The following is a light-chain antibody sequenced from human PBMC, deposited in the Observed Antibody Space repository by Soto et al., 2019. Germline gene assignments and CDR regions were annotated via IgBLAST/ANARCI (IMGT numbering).Light chain of an antibody. CDR3: QQYNNWPPWT. CDR2: DAS. J-gene: IGKJ1*01. Sequence: ILMTHSPATLSVSPGERATLSCRASQSVSNNLAWYQQKPGQAPRLLIYDASTRATGIPARFSGSGSGTEFTLTISGLQSEDFAVYYCQQYNNWPPWTFGQGTKVEIK. V-gene: IGKV3-15*01. CDR1: QSVSNN.